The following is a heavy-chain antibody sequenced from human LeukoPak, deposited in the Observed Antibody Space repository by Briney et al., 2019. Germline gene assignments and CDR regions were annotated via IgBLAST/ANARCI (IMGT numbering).Heavy chain of an antibody. D-gene: IGHD6-6*01. CDR3: ARHLSGSRRLDY. CDR2: INHSGST. Sequence: PSETLSLTCAVYGGSFSGYYWSWIRQPPGKGLEWIGEINHSGSTNYNPSLKSRVTISVDTSKNQFSLKLSSVTAADTAVYYCARHLSGSRRLDYWGQGTLVTVSS. J-gene: IGHJ4*02. CDR1: GGSFSGYY. V-gene: IGHV4-34*01.